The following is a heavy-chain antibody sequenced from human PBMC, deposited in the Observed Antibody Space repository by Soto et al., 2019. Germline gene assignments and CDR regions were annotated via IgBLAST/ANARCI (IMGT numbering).Heavy chain of an antibody. CDR1: GFSFSNSW. J-gene: IGHJ4*02. V-gene: IGHV3-74*01. CDR2: TNSDGSIT. CDR3: ARALISPVDY. Sequence: EVQLVESGGGLVQPGGSLRLSCAASGFSFSNSWMHWVRQAPGKGLVWVSRTNSDGSITTYADSVKGRFTISRDNAKNTLYLQMNSLRVEDTAVYYCARALISPVDYWGQGTLVTVSS.